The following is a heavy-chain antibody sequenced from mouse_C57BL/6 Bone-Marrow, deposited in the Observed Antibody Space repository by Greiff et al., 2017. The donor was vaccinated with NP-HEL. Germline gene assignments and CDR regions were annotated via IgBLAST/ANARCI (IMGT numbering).Heavy chain of an antibody. V-gene: IGHV5-17*01. D-gene: IGHD2-5*01. CDR1: GFTFSDYG. Sequence: EVKLVESGGGLVKPGGSLKLSCAASGFTFSDYGMHWVRQAPEQGLEWVAYISSGSSTIDYADTVKGRSTIPRDNAKNTLCLQMTSLRAEDTAMYYCAREGSNGVDYWGQGTTLTVSA. J-gene: IGHJ2*01. CDR2: ISSGSSTI. CDR3: AREGSNGVDY.